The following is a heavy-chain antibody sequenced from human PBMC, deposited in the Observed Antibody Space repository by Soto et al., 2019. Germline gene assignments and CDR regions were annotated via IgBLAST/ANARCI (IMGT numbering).Heavy chain of an antibody. V-gene: IGHV1-2*02. CDR2: INPTSGGT. Sequence: ASVKVSCKASGYTFTGYYMHWVRQAPGQGLEWMGWINPTSGGTNYAQKFQGRVTMTRDTSISTAYMELSRLRSDDTAVYYCARDRTTTNWFDPWGQGTLVTVSS. CDR3: ARDRTTTNWFDP. D-gene: IGHD4-17*01. J-gene: IGHJ5*02. CDR1: GYTFTGYY.